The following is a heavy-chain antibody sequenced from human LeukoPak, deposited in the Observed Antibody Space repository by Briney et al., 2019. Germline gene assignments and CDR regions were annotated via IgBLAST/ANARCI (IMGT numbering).Heavy chain of an antibody. CDR3: ASRATVPPYNWFDP. J-gene: IGHJ5*02. CDR2: IDPSDSYT. CDR1: GYTFISNW. V-gene: IGHV5-10-1*01. Sequence: GESLRISCKGSGYTFISNWITWVRQMPGKGLEWMGRIDPSDSYTNYSPSFQGHVPISADKSTSTAYLQWSSLKASDTAMYYCASRATVPPYNWFDPWGQGTLVTVSS. D-gene: IGHD4-17*01.